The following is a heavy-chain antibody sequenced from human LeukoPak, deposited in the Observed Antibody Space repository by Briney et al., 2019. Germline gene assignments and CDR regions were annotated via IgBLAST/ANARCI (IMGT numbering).Heavy chain of an antibody. Sequence: SETLSLTCTVSGGSISSSYWSWVRQPPGKGLEWIGYIYYSGTTNYNPSLKSRVTISVDTPKNQFSLKLSSVTATDTAVYYCARGRWQLDYWGQGTLVTVSS. D-gene: IGHD5-24*01. CDR1: GGSISSSY. CDR2: IYYSGTT. CDR3: ARGRWQLDY. J-gene: IGHJ4*02. V-gene: IGHV4-59*01.